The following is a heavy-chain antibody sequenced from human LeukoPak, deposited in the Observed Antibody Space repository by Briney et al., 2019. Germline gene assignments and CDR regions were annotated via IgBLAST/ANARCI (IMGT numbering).Heavy chain of an antibody. Sequence: SETLSLTCTVSNGSFSTYYWSWIRQPPGKGLEWIGYIYYSGSTNYNPSLKSRVTISVDTSEHQFSLKRSSVTAADTAVYYCAGQSGWFDPWGQGTLVTVSS. CDR1: NGSFSTYY. CDR3: AGQSGWFDP. V-gene: IGHV4-59*08. J-gene: IGHJ5*02. CDR2: IYYSGST.